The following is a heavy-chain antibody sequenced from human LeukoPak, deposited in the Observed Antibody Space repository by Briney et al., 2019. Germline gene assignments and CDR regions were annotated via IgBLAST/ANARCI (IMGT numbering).Heavy chain of an antibody. J-gene: IGHJ4*02. CDR3: TRQQLVFDC. D-gene: IGHD6-6*01. Sequence: GGSLRLSYAASAFTFSNDWMSWVRQAPGKGLEWVGHIKSKTDGGTTDYAAPVKGRFTISRDDSKNTMYLQMNSLKTEDTAVYYCTRQQLVFDCWGQGTLVTVSS. V-gene: IGHV3-15*01. CDR2: IKSKTDGGTT. CDR1: AFTFSNDW.